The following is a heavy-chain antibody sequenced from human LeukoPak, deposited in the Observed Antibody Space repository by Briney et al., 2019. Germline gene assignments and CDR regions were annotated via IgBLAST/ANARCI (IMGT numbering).Heavy chain of an antibody. CDR2: ISGTGGST. CDR3: ARVNSGYYSH. J-gene: IGHJ4*02. D-gene: IGHD3-22*01. CDR1: GFTFSTYA. Sequence: GGSLRLSCAASGFTFSTYAMTWVRQAPGKGLEWVSLISGTGGSTYYADSVKGRFTISRDNSKNTLYLQMNSLRAEDTAVYYCARVNSGYYSHWGQGTLVTVSS. V-gene: IGHV3-23*01.